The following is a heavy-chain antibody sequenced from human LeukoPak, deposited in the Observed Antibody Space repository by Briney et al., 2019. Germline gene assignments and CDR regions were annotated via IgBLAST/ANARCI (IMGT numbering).Heavy chain of an antibody. Sequence: ASVKVSCKASGYTFTIYGISWVRRAPGQGLEWMGWISAYNGDTNYAQKLQGRVTMTTDTSTSTAYMELRSLRSDDTAVYYCARDFPPYYDFWSGYSPPQYWGQGTLVTVSS. J-gene: IGHJ4*02. V-gene: IGHV1-18*01. CDR3: ARDFPPYYDFWSGYSPPQY. CDR2: ISAYNGDT. D-gene: IGHD3-3*01. CDR1: GYTFTIYG.